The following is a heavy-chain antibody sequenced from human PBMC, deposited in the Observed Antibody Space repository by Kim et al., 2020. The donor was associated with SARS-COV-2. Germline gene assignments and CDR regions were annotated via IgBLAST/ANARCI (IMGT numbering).Heavy chain of an antibody. D-gene: IGHD1-26*01. CDR3: AKSPYSGSTSYLYYG. J-gene: IGHJ6*01. V-gene: IGHV3-33*06. Sequence: GGSLRLSCAASGFTFSSYGMRWVRQAPGKGLEWVAGIWYDGSSTYYADSVKGRFTISRDNSKNTLYLQMNSLRAEDTAVYYCAKSPYSGSTSYLYYG. CDR1: GFTFSSYG. CDR2: IWYDGSST.